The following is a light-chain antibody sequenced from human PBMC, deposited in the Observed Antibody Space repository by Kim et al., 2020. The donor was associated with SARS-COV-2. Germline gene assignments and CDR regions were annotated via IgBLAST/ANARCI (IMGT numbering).Light chain of an antibody. J-gene: IGKJ1*01. Sequence: SPGESATLSCRASQSVTLNLSWYQHRPGQAPRLLIYSASTRATGVPARFSGSGSGTEFTLTISSLQSEDFAVYYCQQNNNWPPWTFGQGTKVDIK. CDR2: SAS. CDR3: QQNNNWPPWT. V-gene: IGKV3-15*01. CDR1: QSVTLN.